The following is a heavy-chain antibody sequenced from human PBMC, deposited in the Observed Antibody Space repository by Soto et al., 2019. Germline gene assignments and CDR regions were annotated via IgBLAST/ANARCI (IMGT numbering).Heavy chain of an antibody. V-gene: IGHV4-4*02. J-gene: IGHJ4*02. CDR2: IYHSGST. D-gene: IGHD2-2*02. CDR3: ASFSDPEYCTSCYTGVA. CDR1: GFSISGSSW. Sequence: PSDTLSLTYTFPGFSISGSSWWSWVRTPPGKGLEWIGEIYHSGSTNYNPSLKSRVTISVDKSKNQFSLKLSSVTAADTAVYYCASFSDPEYCTSCYTGVAWGQGTLVNVSS.